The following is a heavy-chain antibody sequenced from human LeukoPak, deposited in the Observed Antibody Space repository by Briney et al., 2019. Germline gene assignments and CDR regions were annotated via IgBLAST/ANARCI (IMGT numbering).Heavy chain of an antibody. J-gene: IGHJ4*02. CDR1: GGTFSSYA. CDR3: ARGKNWNDLTFDY. D-gene: IGHD1-1*01. CDR2: IIPIFGTA. Sequence: SVKVSCKASGGTFSSYAISWVRQAPGQGLEWMGGIIPIFGTANYAQMFQGRVTITADKSTSTAYMELSSLRSEDTAVYYCARGKNWNDLTFDYWGQGTLVTVSS. V-gene: IGHV1-69*06.